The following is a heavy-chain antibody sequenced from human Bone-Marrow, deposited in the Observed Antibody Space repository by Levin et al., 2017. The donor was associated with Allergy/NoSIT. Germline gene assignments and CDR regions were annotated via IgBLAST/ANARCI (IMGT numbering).Heavy chain of an antibody. CDR3: ARESPTGVYLDY. CDR1: GFSFSSYG. CDR2: ISYDGNKK. J-gene: IGHJ4*02. D-gene: IGHD4-23*01. Sequence: GESLKISCTASGFSFSSYGIHRVRQTPVKGLEWVAVISYDGNKKYYAESVKGRFTISRDNFKNTVYLQMNSLSAEDTALYFCARESPTGVYLDYWGQGTLVTVSS. V-gene: IGHV3-30*12.